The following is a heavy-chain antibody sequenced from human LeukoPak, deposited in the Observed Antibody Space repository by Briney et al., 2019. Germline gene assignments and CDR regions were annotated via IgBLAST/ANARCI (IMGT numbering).Heavy chain of an antibody. CDR3: ARVGRLGMDV. D-gene: IGHD5/OR15-5a*01. CDR2: IHYSGNT. V-gene: IGHV4-61*01. Sequence: SETLSLTCTVSGDSVRTNNYYWSWIRQPPGEGLEWIGYIHYSGNTNYNTSLKSRVTISVDTSKSQFSLKLSSVTAADTAVYYCARVGRLGMDVWGQGTTVTVSS. CDR1: GDSVRTNNYY. J-gene: IGHJ6*02.